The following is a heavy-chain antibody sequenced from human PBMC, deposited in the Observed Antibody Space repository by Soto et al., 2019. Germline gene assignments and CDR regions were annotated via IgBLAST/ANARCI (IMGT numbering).Heavy chain of an antibody. Sequence: EVQLLESGGGLVQPGGSLRLSCAASGFTFSTYAMNWVRQAPGMGLEWVLGISGSGGSTHYADAVKGRFTISRDNSKNTLYLQMNSLRAEDTAVYYCATQSPYSNSWYGIDYWGQGTLVIVST. V-gene: IGHV3-23*01. CDR3: ATQSPYSNSWYGIDY. CDR1: GFTFSTYA. J-gene: IGHJ4*02. D-gene: IGHD6-13*01. CDR2: ISGSGGST.